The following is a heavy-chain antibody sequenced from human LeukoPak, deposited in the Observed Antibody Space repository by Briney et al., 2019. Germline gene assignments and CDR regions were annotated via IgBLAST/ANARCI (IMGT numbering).Heavy chain of an antibody. CDR3: ARGHSSTGTNFDY. V-gene: IGHV4-34*01. J-gene: IGHJ4*02. CDR1: GGSFSGYY. CDR2: INHSGST. Sequence: SETLPLTCAVYGGSFSGYYWSWIRQPPGKGLEWIGEINHSGSTNYNPSLKSRVTISVDTSKNQFSLKLSSVTAADTAVYYCARGHSSTGTNFDYWGQGTLVTVSS. D-gene: IGHD1-1*01.